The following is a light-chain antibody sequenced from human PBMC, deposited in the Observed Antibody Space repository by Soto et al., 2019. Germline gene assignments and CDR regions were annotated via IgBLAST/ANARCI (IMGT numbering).Light chain of an antibody. CDR3: QQSHSTPWT. V-gene: IGKV1-39*01. Sequence: DIQMTQSPSSLSASVGDRVTIACRTSQSISSYLNWYQQKPGKAPKLLIYAASSLQSGVPSRFSGSGSGTDFTRTITSLQPEDFATYYCQQSHSTPWTFGQGTEVEIK. CDR1: QSISSY. J-gene: IGKJ1*01. CDR2: AAS.